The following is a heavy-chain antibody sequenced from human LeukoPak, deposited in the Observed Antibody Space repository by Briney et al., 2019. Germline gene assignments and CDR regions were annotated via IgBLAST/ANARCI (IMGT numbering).Heavy chain of an antibody. J-gene: IGHJ6*04. V-gene: IGHV3-23*01. CDR1: GFTFSSYA. CDR2: ISGSGGST. D-gene: IGHD3-10*02. Sequence: GGSLRLSCAASGFTFSSYAMSWVRQAPGKGLEWASGISGSGGSTYYADSVKGRFTISRDNSKNTLYLQMNSLRAEDTAVYYCAELGITMIGGVWGKGTTVTISS. CDR3: AELGITMIGGV.